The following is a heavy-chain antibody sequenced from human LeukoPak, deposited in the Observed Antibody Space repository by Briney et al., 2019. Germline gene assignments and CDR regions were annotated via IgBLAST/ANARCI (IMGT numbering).Heavy chain of an antibody. D-gene: IGHD4-17*01. CDR3: ARDRDYGDYAFDY. V-gene: IGHV3-48*03. CDR2: ISSSGSTI. CDR1: GFTFSSYE. J-gene: IGHJ4*02. Sequence: PGGSLRLSCAASGFTFSSYEMNWVPQAPGKGLEWVSYISSSGSTIYYADSVKGRFTISRDNAKNSLYLQMNSLRAEDTAVYYCARDRDYGDYAFDYWGQGTLVTVSS.